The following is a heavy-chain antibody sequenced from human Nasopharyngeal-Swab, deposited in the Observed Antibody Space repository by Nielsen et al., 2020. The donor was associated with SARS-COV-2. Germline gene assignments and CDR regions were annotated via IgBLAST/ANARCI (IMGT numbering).Heavy chain of an antibody. CDR1: GFTFSNAW. V-gene: IGHV3-15*01. CDR2: IKSKTDGGTT. CDR3: TTDLMVRGVFPLLYYYYGMDV. D-gene: IGHD3-10*01. Sequence: GGSLRLSCAASGFTFSNAWMSWVRQAPGKGLEWVGRIKSKTDGGTTDYAAPVKGRFTISRDDSKNTLYLQMNSLKTEDTAVYYCTTDLMVRGVFPLLYYYYGMDVWDQGTTVTVSS. J-gene: IGHJ6*02.